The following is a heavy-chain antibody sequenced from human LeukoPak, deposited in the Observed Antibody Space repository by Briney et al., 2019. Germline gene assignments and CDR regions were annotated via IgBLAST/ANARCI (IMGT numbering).Heavy chain of an antibody. CDR3: AKEMITFGGVIANDY. CDR1: GFTFSSYA. CDR2: ISYDGSNK. D-gene: IGHD3-16*02. V-gene: IGHV3-30-3*01. J-gene: IGHJ4*02. Sequence: GGSLRLSCAASGFTFSSYAMHWVRQAPGKGLEWVAVISYDGSNKYYADSVKGRFTISRDNPKNTLYVQMNSLRAEDTAVYYCAKEMITFGGVIANDYWGQGTLVTVSS.